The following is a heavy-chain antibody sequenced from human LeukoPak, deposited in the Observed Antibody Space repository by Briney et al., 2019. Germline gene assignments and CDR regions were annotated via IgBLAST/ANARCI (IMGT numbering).Heavy chain of an antibody. CDR2: INHSGST. Sequence: SETLSLTCAVYGGSFSGYYWSWIRQPPGKGLEWIGEINHSGSTNYNPSLKSRVTISVDTSKNQFSLKLSSVTAADTAVYYCARARQYQLLFSGGYYFDYWGQGTLVTVSS. CDR1: GGSFSGYY. V-gene: IGHV4-34*01. CDR3: ARARQYQLLFSGGYYFDY. D-gene: IGHD2-2*01. J-gene: IGHJ4*02.